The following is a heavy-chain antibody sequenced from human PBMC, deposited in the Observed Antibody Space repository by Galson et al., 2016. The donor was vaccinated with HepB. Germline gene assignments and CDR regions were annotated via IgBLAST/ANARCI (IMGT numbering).Heavy chain of an antibody. J-gene: IGHJ4*02. CDR1: GFTFSYFG. CDR2: IQYDGSKE. Sequence: LRLSCAASGFTFSYFGIHWVRQAPGKGLEWIVGIQYDGSKEYYADSVKGRFTVSRDNSKNVVYLQMNSLRAEDTAVYFCARDFLPHPTFDFWGQGTLVTVSS. V-gene: IGHV3-33*05. CDR3: ARDFLPHPTFDF.